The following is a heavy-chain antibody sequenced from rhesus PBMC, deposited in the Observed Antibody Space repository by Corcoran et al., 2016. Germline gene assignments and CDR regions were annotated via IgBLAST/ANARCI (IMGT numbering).Heavy chain of an antibody. CDR1: GGSIRSGYYY. D-gene: IGHD1-44*02. J-gene: IGHJ1*01. V-gene: IGHV4-122*02. Sequence: QVQLQESGPGLVKPSETLSLTCAVSGGSIRSGYYYWSWIRQPPGTGLEWMGYLKYSGSHDYNPELKGRVTMSRDTSKNQFSLKLSSVTAADTAVYYCARDGREGATLEYCEFWGQGALVTVS. CDR3: ARDGREGATLEYCEF. CDR2: LKYSGSH.